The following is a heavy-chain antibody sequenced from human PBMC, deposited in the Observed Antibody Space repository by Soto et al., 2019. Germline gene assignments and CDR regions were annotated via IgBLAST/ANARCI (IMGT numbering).Heavy chain of an antibody. CDR2: ISYDGSNK. CDR3: AKDGIATAETYYYYYGMDV. D-gene: IGHD2-21*01. CDR1: GFTFSSYG. J-gene: IGHJ6*02. Sequence: VQLVESGGGLAQPGRSLRLSCAASGFTFSSYGMHWVRQAPGKGLEWVAVISYDGSNKYYADSVKGRFTISRDNSKNTLYLQMNSLRAEDTAVYYCAKDGIATAETYYYYYGMDVWGQGTTVTVSS. V-gene: IGHV3-30*18.